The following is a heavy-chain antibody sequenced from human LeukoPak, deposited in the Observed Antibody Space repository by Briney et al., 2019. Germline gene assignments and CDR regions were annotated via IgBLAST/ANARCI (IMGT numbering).Heavy chain of an antibody. V-gene: IGHV1-46*01. CDR3: ARDNGDYCFDY. CDR1: GYTFTSYY. D-gene: IGHD2-21*01. CDR2: INPSGGST. Sequence: ASVTVSCTASGYTFTSYYMHWVRQAPGQGLEWMGIINPSGGSTSYAQKFQGRVTMTRDTSTSTVYMELSSLRSEDTAVYYCARDNGDYCFDYWGQGTLVTVSS. J-gene: IGHJ4*02.